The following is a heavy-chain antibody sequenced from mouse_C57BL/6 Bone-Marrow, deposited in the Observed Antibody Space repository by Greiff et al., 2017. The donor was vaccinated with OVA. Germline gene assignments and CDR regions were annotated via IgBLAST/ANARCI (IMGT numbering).Heavy chain of an antibody. Sequence: EVKLMESGPVLVKPGASVKMSCKASGYTFTDYYMNWVKQSHGKSLEWIGVINPYNGGTSYNQKFKGKATLTVDKSSSTAYMELNSLTSEDSAVYYCGRAWFAYWGQGTLVTVSA. J-gene: IGHJ3*01. CDR2: INPYNGGT. V-gene: IGHV1-19*01. CDR3: GRAWFAY. CDR1: GYTFTDYY.